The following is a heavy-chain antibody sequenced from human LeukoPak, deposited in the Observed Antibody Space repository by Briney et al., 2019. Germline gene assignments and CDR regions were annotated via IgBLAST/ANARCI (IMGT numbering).Heavy chain of an antibody. CDR2: IYTSGST. CDR1: GGSISSGSYY. D-gene: IGHD3-22*01. J-gene: IGHJ4*02. Sequence: TLSLTCTVSGGSISSGSYYWSWIRPPAGKGLEWIGRIYTSGSTNYNPSLKSRVTISVDTSKNQFSLKLSSVTAADTAVYYCAGSFNYYDSSGYLNYYFDYWGQGTLVTVSS. V-gene: IGHV4-61*02. CDR3: AGSFNYYDSSGYLNYYFDY.